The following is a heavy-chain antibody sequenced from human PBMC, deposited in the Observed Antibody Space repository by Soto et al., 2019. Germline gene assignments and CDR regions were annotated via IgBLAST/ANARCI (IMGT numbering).Heavy chain of an antibody. CDR2: IRYDGSNI. D-gene: IGHD2-15*01. J-gene: IGHJ4*02. Sequence: PGGSLRLSCAASGSIFRGYGMHWVRQAPGKGLEWVAVIRYDGSNINYADSVMGRFTISRDNSKNTLYLEMNSRRAEDTAVYYCAIDGIGGTTCRGYRGYWGQGSLVAVSS. V-gene: IGHV3-33*01. CDR1: GSIFRGYG. CDR3: AIDGIGGTTCRGYRGY.